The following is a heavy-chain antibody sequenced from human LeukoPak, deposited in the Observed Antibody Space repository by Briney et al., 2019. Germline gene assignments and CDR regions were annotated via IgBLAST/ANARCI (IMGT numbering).Heavy chain of an antibody. V-gene: IGHV4-4*07. D-gene: IGHD3-3*01. CDR2: IYTSGST. J-gene: IGHJ4*02. CDR1: GGSISSYF. CDR3: ARGNNFWSGYSQDYFDY. Sequence: ASETLSLTCTVSGGSISSYFWSWIRQPAGKGLEWIGRIYTSGSTNYNPSLKSRVTMSVDTSKNQFSLKLTSVTAADTAVYYCARGNNFWSGYSQDYFDYWGQGTLVTVSS.